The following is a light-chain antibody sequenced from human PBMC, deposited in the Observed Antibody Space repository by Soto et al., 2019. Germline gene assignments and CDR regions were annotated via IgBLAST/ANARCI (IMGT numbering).Light chain of an antibody. CDR2: WAS. CDR3: QQYYSTLVVT. J-gene: IGKJ4*01. Sequence: DIVLTQSPDSLTVSLGERATINCKSSQSLFYSSDNKRYLAWYQQKPGRPPKLLISWASTRESGVPDRFSGSGSGTDFTLTISSLQAEDVAVYYCQQYYSTLVVTFGGGTKVEIK. V-gene: IGKV4-1*01. CDR1: QSLFYSSDNKRY.